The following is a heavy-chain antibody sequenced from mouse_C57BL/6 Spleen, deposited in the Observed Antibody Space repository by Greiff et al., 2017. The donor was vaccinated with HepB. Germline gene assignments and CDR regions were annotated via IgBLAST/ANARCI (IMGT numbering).Heavy chain of an antibody. J-gene: IGHJ1*03. V-gene: IGHV1-50*01. CDR1: GYTFTSYW. CDR2: IDPSDSYT. D-gene: IGHD1-1*01. CDR3: ARRRDYYGSSWGYFDV. Sequence: QVQLQQSGAELVKPGASVKLSCKASGYTFTSYWMQWVKQRPGQGLEWIGEIDPSDSYTNYNQKFKGKATLTVDTSSSTAYMQLSSLTSEDSAVYYCARRRDYYGSSWGYFDVWGTGTTVTVSS.